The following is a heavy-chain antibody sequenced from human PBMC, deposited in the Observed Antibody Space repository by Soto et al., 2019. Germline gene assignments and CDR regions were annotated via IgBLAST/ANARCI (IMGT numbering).Heavy chain of an antibody. D-gene: IGHD2-15*01. CDR2: IIPIFGTA. V-gene: IGHV1-69*12. Sequence: QVQLAQSGAEVKKPGSSVKVSCKASGGTFSSYAISWVRQAPGQGLEWMGGIIPIFGTANYAQKFQGRVTITADESTSTAYMELSSLRSEDTAVYYCAGRYCSGGSCYSLAFDYWGQGTLVTVSS. J-gene: IGHJ4*02. CDR3: AGRYCSGGSCYSLAFDY. CDR1: GGTFSSYA.